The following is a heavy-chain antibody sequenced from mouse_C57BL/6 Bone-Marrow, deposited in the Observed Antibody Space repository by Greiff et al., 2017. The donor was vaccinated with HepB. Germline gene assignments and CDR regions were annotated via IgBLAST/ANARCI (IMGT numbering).Heavy chain of an antibody. CDR1: GYTFTSYW. CDR3: IGRGIYEYALYY. V-gene: IGHV1-64*01. CDR2: IHPNSGST. Sequence: QVQLQQPGAELVKPGASVKLSCKASGYTFTSYWMHWVKQRPGQGLEWIGMIHPNSGSTNYNEKFKSKATLTVDKSSSTPYMQHSSLTSEDSAVYYCIGRGIYEYALYYWGQGTTLTVSA. J-gene: IGHJ2*01. D-gene: IGHD2-4*01.